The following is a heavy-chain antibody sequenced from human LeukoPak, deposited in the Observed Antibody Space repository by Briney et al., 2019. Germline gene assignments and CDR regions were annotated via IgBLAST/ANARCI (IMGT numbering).Heavy chain of an antibody. D-gene: IGHD2-2*01. J-gene: IGHJ3*02. CDR3: ARDRFAYCSSTSCFDAFDI. CDR2: ISSNSSTI. CDR1: GFTFSSYS. V-gene: IGHV3-48*01. Sequence: GGSLRLSCAASGFTFSSYSMNWVRQAPGKGLEWVSYISSNSSTIYYADSVKGRFTISRDNAKNSLYLQMNSLRAEDTAVYYCARDRFAYCSSTSCFDAFDIWGQGTMVTVSS.